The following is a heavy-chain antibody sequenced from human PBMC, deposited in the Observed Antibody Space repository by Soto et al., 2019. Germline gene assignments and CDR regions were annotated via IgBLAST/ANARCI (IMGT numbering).Heavy chain of an antibody. V-gene: IGHV3-33*05. CDR1: GFTFSTYA. D-gene: IGHD3-22*01. CDR2: ISYDGGNK. CDR3: ARDKGSAYSDY. Sequence: QVPLVESGGGVVQPGRSLRLSCAASGFTFSTYAMHWVRQAPGKGLEWVTVISYDGGNKYYADSVRGRFTISRDNSKNTLYLQMNSLRVEDTAVYYCARDKGSAYSDYWGQGTLVTVSS. J-gene: IGHJ4*02.